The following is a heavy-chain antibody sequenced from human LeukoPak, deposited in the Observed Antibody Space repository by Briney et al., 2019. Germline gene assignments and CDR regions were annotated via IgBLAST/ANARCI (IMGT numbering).Heavy chain of an antibody. D-gene: IGHD6-19*01. Sequence: SGGSLRLSCAVSGFTVSSSYISWVRQAPGKGLEWVSVIFTGSSADYAESVKGRFTISRDNSRNTLHLQMNSLRAADTALSYCAKHQARSQSSGWEPREYWGQGTRVTVSS. CDR1: GFTVSSSY. CDR2: IFTGSSA. J-gene: IGHJ4*02. CDR3: AKHQARSQSSGWEPREY. V-gene: IGHV3-66*04.